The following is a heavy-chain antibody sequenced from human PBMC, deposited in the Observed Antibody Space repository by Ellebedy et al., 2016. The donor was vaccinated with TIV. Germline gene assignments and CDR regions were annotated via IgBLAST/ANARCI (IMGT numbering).Heavy chain of an antibody. CDR1: DGSFSGVY. D-gene: IGHD3-3*01. V-gene: IGHV4-34*01. CDR3: ARQFLKGDFIRGSSGNWFDT. J-gene: IGHJ5*02. CDR2: ITHSGRT. Sequence: SETLSLTCAVYDGSFSGVYWTWIRQPPGKGLEWIGEITHSGRTNYNPSLKSRVSISGDQFSLQLSSVTAADTAIYYGARQFLKGDFIRGSSGNWFDTWGQGTLVTVSS.